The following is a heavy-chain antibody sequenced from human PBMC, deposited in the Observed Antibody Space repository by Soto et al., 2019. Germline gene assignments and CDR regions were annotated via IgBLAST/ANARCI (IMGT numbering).Heavy chain of an antibody. J-gene: IGHJ6*02. CDR2: ITSSGGTT. V-gene: IGHV3-23*01. Sequence: EVQLLESGGGLVPPGGSLRLSCAASGFTFSSYTMNWVRQAPGKGLGWVSAITSSGGTTYYADSVKGRFTVSRANTENTLYRQMNSLRAEDTAEYYCAKYRGGRAIFGVVIIDGMAVWGQGTTVTVSS. CDR1: GFTFSSYT. CDR3: AKYRGGRAIFGVVIIDGMAV. D-gene: IGHD3-3*01.